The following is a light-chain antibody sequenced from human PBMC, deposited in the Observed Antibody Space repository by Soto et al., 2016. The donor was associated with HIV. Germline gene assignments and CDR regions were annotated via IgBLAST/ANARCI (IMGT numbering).Light chain of an antibody. CDR2: DDS. CDR1: NIGSKT. CDR3: QVWDSSTDRVV. V-gene: IGLV3-21*01. J-gene: IGLJ2*01. Sequence: SYELTQPPSLSVAPGTTARITCGGINIGSKTVHWYQQRPGQAPLLVVYDDSDRPSGIPDRFSGSNSGDTASLIISRVEAGDEADYYCQVWDSSTDRVVFGGGTKLTVL.